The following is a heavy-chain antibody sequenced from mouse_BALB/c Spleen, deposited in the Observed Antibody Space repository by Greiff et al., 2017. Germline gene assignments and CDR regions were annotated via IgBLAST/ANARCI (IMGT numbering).Heavy chain of an antibody. V-gene: IGHV3-8*02. CDR3: ARYYGSSYSYAMDY. CDR1: GDSITSGY. CDR2: ISYSGST. D-gene: IGHD1-1*01. J-gene: IGHJ4*01. Sequence: VQLKESGPSLVKPSQTLSLTCSVTGDSITSGYWNWIRKFPGNKLEYMGYISYSGSTYYNPSLKSRISITRDTSKNQYYLQLNSVTTEDTATYYCARYYGSSYSYAMDYWGQGTSVTVSS.